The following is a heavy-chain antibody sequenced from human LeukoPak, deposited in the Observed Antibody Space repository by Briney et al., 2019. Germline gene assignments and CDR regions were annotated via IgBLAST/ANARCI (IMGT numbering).Heavy chain of an antibody. V-gene: IGHV4-59*01. Sequence: SETLSLTCTVSGGSISSYYWSWIRQPPGKGLEWIGYIYYSGSTNYNPSLKSRVTISVDTSKNQFSLKLSSVTAADTAVYYCAREQRYCSGGSCSQSFDYWGQGTLVTVSS. CDR2: IYYSGST. J-gene: IGHJ4*02. CDR3: AREQRYCSGGSCSQSFDY. D-gene: IGHD2-15*01. CDR1: GGSISSYY.